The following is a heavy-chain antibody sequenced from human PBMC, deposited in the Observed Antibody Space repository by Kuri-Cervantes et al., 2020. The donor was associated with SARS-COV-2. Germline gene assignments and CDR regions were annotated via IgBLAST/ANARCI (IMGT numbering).Heavy chain of an antibody. D-gene: IGHD3-3*01. CDR1: GGTFSSYA. J-gene: IGHJ4*02. CDR2: IIPIFGTA. Sequence: SVKVSCKASGGTFSSYAISWVRQAPGQGLEWMGAIIPIFGTANYAQKFQGRVTITTDESTSTAYMELSSLRSEYTAVYYCARQDYDFWSGYYTTYYFDYWGQGTLVTVSS. CDR3: ARQDYDFWSGYYTTYYFDY. V-gene: IGHV1-69*05.